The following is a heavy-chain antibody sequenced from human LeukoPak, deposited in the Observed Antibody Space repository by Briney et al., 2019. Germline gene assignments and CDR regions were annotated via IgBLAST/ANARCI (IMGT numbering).Heavy chain of an antibody. V-gene: IGHV5-51*01. CDR1: GYSFTTYW. D-gene: IGHD6-19*01. J-gene: IGHJ4*02. CDR2: IYPHDSET. Sequence: GESLKISRKGSGYSFTTYWIGWVRQMPGKGLEWMGIIYPHDSETRYSPSCQGQVTISADKSLSTAYLQWSSLKASDTAMYYCARFSGSGWSIYYFDYWGQGTLVPVSS. CDR3: ARFSGSGWSIYYFDY.